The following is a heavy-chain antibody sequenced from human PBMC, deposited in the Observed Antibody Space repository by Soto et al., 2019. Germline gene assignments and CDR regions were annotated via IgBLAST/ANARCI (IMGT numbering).Heavy chain of an antibody. CDR3: ARDVFYDRSGYRLSGIDY. CDR1: GFTLRNFA. Sequence: QVQLVESGGGVVQPGRSLRLSCAVSGFTLRNFAMHWVRQAPGKGLEWVAIISQNESDKPPPDSVKGRFTISRDSYTNTLYLLMNSLRPEDTAVYYCARDVFYDRSGYRLSGIDYWGQGTLVTVSS. CDR2: ISQNESDK. J-gene: IGHJ4*02. V-gene: IGHV3-30*04. D-gene: IGHD3-22*01.